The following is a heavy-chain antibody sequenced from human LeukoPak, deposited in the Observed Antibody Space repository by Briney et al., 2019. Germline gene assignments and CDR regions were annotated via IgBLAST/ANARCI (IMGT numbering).Heavy chain of an antibody. V-gene: IGHV3-73*01. D-gene: IGHD1-26*01. CDR1: GFTFSGSA. CDR3: TRDSGTYNWFDP. J-gene: IGHJ5*02. CDR2: IDKKDKGYATAT. Sequence: GGSLKLSCAASGFTFSGSAIHWVRQSSGKGLEWVGQIDKKDKGYATATAYAASVKGRFTISRDDSINTAYLQMKSLKTEETALYYCTRDSGTYNWFDPWGQGTLVTVSS.